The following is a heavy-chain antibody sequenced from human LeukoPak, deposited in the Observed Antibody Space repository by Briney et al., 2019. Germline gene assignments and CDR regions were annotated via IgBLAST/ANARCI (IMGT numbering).Heavy chain of an antibody. CDR3: ARGLPYCSSTGCYAGYYFDY. CDR2: IYYSGST. J-gene: IGHJ4*02. CDR1: GGSISSYY. V-gene: IGHV4-59*01. D-gene: IGHD2-2*01. Sequence: SETLSLTCTVSGGSISSYYWSWIRQPPGKGLEWIGYIYYSGSTNYNPSLKSRVTISVDTSKNQFSLKLSSVTAADTAVYYCARGLPYCSSTGCYAGYYFDYWGQGTLVTVSS.